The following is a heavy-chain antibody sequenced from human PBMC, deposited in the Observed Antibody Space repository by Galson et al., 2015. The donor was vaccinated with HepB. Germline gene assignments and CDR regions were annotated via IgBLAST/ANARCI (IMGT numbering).Heavy chain of an antibody. CDR2: IKSKTDGGTT. V-gene: IGHV3-15*01. CDR3: TTDQAMNAFDI. CDR1: GFTFSNAW. J-gene: IGHJ3*02. D-gene: IGHD2-2*01. Sequence: SLRLSCAASGFTFSNAWMSWVRQAPGKGLEWVGRIKSKTDGGTTDYAAPVKGRFTISRDDSKNTLYLQMNSLKTEDTAVYYCTTDQAMNAFDIWGQGTMVTVSS.